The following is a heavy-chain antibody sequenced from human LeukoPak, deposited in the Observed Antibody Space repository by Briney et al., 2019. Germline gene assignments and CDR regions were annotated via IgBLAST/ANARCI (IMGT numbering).Heavy chain of an antibody. Sequence: QPGGSLRLSCAASGFTFSSYWMHWVRQAPGKGLVWVSRINSDGSNTNYAESVKGRFTISRDNAKNILYLQMNSLRAEDTAVYYCASRVYDFWSGYSLDYWGQGTLVTVSS. CDR3: ASRVYDFWSGYSLDY. J-gene: IGHJ4*02. D-gene: IGHD3-3*01. CDR2: INSDGSNT. CDR1: GFTFSSYW. V-gene: IGHV3-74*01.